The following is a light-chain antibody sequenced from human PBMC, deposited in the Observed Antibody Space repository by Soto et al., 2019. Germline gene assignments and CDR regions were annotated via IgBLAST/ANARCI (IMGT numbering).Light chain of an antibody. CDR1: QSISKY. Sequence: DIQTTQSPYSLSASVGDRVTIPCRASQSISKYLNWYQQKPGKAPKLLISAASTLQSGVPSRFSGSGSGTDFTLTISSLQPEDFATYYCQQSYTTPLTVGGGTKVDSK. V-gene: IGKV1-39*01. J-gene: IGKJ4*01. CDR2: AAS. CDR3: QQSYTTPLT.